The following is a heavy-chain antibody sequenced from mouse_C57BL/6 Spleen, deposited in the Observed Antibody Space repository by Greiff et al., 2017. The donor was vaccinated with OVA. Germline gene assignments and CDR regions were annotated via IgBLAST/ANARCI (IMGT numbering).Heavy chain of an antibody. CDR2: IHPNSGST. Sequence: QVQLKQPGAELVKPGASVKLSCTASGYTFTSYWMHWVKQRPGQGLEWIGMIHPNSGSTNYNEKFKSKATLTVDKSSSTAYMQLSSLTSEDSAVYYCATGGKGFAYWGQGTLVTVSA. D-gene: IGHD1-1*02. CDR1: GYTFTSYW. V-gene: IGHV1-64*01. CDR3: ATGGKGFAY. J-gene: IGHJ3*01.